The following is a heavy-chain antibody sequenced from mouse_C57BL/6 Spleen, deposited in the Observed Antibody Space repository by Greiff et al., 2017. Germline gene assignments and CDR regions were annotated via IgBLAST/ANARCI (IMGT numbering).Heavy chain of an antibody. Sequence: QVQLQQPGAELVKPGASVKLSCKASGYTFTSHWMHWVKQRPGQGLEWIGMIHPNSGSTNYNEKFKSKATLTVDKSSSTAYMQLSSLTSEDSAVYYCARNGVDYYAMDYWGQGTSVTVSS. J-gene: IGHJ4*01. D-gene: IGHD1-1*01. V-gene: IGHV1-64*01. CDR1: GYTFTSHW. CDR3: ARNGVDYYAMDY. CDR2: IHPNSGST.